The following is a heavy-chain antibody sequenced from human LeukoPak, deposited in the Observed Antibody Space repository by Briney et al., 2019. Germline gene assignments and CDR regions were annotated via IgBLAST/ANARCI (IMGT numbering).Heavy chain of an antibody. Sequence: PGGSLRLSCTASGFTFSTYWINWVRQSPGKGLVWVALINGDGSTTTRADSVKGRFTISRDNAKNTAYLQMNSLRDEDTAVYFCARDYAGSPDYWGQGTLVTVSA. CDR3: ARDYAGSPDY. D-gene: IGHD3-10*01. CDR2: INGDGSTT. J-gene: IGHJ4*02. CDR1: GFTFSTYW. V-gene: IGHV3-74*03.